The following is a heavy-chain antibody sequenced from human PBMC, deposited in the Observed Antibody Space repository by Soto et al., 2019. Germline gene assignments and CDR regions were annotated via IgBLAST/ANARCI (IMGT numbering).Heavy chain of an antibody. CDR2: MNPNMGNT. CDR1: GYTFTSYD. Sequence: QVQLVQSGAEVKKPGASVKVSCKASGYTFTSYDINWVRQATGQGLEWMGWMNPNMGNTGYAQKFQGRVTMTRNTTRSTAYMELSSLRSDDTAVYYCARGLSVLLWFGEAPPGMDVWGQGTTVTVSS. J-gene: IGHJ6*02. D-gene: IGHD3-10*01. CDR3: ARGLSVLLWFGEAPPGMDV. V-gene: IGHV1-8*01.